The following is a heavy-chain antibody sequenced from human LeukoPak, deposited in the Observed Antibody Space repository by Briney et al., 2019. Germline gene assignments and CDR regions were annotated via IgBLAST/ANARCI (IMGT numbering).Heavy chain of an antibody. CDR3: ARGKYYYDSSGYYYGDLLYYFDY. CDR2: ISATGNYI. Sequence: TGGSLRLSCAASGFIFSSYSMNWVRQAPGKGLEWVSSISATGNYIYYADSVKGRFTISRDNAKNSLYLQMNSLRAEDTAVYYCARGKYYYDSSGYYYGDLLYYFDYWGQGTLVTVSS. J-gene: IGHJ4*02. CDR1: GFIFSSYS. D-gene: IGHD3-22*01. V-gene: IGHV3-21*01.